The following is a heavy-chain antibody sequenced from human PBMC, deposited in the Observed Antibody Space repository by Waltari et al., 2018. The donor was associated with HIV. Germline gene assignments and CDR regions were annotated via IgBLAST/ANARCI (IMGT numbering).Heavy chain of an antibody. CDR2: ITRSGGRT. J-gene: IGHJ4*02. D-gene: IGHD6-19*01. Sequence: VQMLESGGDLVQPGGSLRLSCAVSGLNFATSCLGWVRQAPGKGLEWMSAITRSGGRTYYAESVKGRFIISRDNSKKTVTLQLKNLRLGDTAMYYCATCNIGSGWYLKSPIRIWGQGTLVTVS. CDR1: GLNFATSC. V-gene: IGHV3-23*01. CDR3: ATCNIGSGWYLKSPIRI.